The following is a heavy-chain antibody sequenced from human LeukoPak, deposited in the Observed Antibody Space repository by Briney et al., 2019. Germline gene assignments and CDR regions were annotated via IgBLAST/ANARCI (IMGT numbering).Heavy chain of an antibody. Sequence: GGSLRLSCAASGFTFSNYAMHWVRQAPGKGLEWVAVISYDGSNKYYADSVKGRFTISRDNSKNTLYLQMNSLRPEDTAVYYCAKDEGLHLDYWGQGSLVTVSS. V-gene: IGHV3-30*18. CDR2: ISYDGSNK. J-gene: IGHJ4*02. CDR3: AKDEGLHLDY. CDR1: GFTFSNYA.